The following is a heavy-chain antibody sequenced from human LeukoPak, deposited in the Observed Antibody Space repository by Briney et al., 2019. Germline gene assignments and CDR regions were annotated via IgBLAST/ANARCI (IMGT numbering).Heavy chain of an antibody. D-gene: IGHD3-3*01. Sequence: GASVKVSCKASGYTFTSYGISWVRQAPGQGLEWMGWISAYNGNTNYAQKLQGRVTMTTDTSTSTAYMKLRSLRSDDTAVYYCARDRGKLRFLEWLPRVWFDPWGQGTLVTVSS. J-gene: IGHJ5*02. CDR3: ARDRGKLRFLEWLPRVWFDP. V-gene: IGHV1-18*01. CDR1: GYTFTSYG. CDR2: ISAYNGNT.